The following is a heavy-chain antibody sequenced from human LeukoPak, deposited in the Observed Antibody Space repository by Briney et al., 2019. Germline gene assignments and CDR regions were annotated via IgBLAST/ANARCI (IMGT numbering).Heavy chain of an antibody. J-gene: IGHJ4*02. CDR3: AKKSSLRGYYYDSSGYPDY. CDR2: ISGSGGST. D-gene: IGHD3-22*01. V-gene: IGHV3-23*01. Sequence: GGSLTLSCAVSGFTFSSYAMSWVRQAPGKGLEWVSAISGSGGSTYYADSVKGRFTISRDNSKNTLYLQMNSLRAEDTAVYYCAKKSSLRGYYYDSSGYPDYWGQGTLVTVSS. CDR1: GFTFSSYA.